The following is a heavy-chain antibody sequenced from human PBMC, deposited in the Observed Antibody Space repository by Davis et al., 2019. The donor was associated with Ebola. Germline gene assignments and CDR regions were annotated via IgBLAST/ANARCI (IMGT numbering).Heavy chain of an antibody. CDR2: ISGSGGST. Sequence: GESLKISCAASGFTFTSYAMSWVRQAPGKGLEWVSAISGSGGSTYYADSVKDRFTISRDNSKNTLYLQMNSLRAEDTAVYYCAKWDCSGGSCYGMDVWGQGTTVTVSS. V-gene: IGHV3-23*01. CDR3: AKWDCSGGSCYGMDV. J-gene: IGHJ6*02. CDR1: GFTFTSYA. D-gene: IGHD2-15*01.